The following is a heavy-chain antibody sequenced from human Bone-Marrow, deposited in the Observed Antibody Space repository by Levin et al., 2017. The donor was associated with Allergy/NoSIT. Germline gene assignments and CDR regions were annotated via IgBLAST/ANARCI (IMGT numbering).Heavy chain of an antibody. V-gene: IGHV4-59*08. CDR3: ARSESGNDAGDY. J-gene: IGHJ4*02. CDR2: FSYAGTT. Sequence: KASETLSLTCTVSGGSISPYHWSWIRQAPEKGLEWIGFFSYAGTTSHNPSLKSRVTMSLDTSKNQFSLNLSPVTAADTAVYFCARSESGNDAGDYWGQGTLVTVSS. CDR1: GGSISPYH. D-gene: IGHD4-23*01.